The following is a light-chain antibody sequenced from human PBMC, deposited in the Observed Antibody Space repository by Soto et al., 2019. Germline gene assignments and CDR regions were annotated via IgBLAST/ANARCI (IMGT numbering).Light chain of an antibody. J-gene: IGLJ2*01. CDR3: SSYAGSNNVV. CDR1: SSDVGGYNY. Sequence: QSVLTQPPSASGSPGQSVTISCTGTSSDVGGYNYVSWYQQHPGKAPKLMSYEVSKRPSGVPDRFSGSKSGNTASLTVSGLQADDEADYYCSSYAGSNNVVFGGGTKITVL. CDR2: EVS. V-gene: IGLV2-8*01.